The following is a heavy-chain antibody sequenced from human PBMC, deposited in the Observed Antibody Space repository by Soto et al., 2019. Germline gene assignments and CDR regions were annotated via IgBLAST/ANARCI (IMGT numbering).Heavy chain of an antibody. CDR2: ISYSGST. D-gene: IGHD1-26*01. CDR3: ARQVEATYFDY. J-gene: IGHJ4*02. V-gene: IGHV4-39*01. Sequence: QLHLQESGPGLLKPSETLSLTCTVSGGSISSSAYYWGWIRQPPGKRLEWIASISYSGSTYYNPSLKSRVTISVDTSKNQFSLKLRSMTAADTAVYYCARQVEATYFDYWGQGTLVTVSS. CDR1: GGSISSSAYY.